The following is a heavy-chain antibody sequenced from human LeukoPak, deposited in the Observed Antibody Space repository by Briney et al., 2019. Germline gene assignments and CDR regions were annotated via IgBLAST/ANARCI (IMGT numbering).Heavy chain of an antibody. J-gene: IGHJ3*02. D-gene: IGHD3-9*01. Sequence: QSGGSLRLSCAASGFTFSSYEMNWVRQAPGKGLEWVAVMSYDGSNKYYADSVKGRFTISRDNSKNTLYLQMNSLRAEDTAMYYCARDLANIHTTGSTYDAIDIWGQGTMVTVSS. V-gene: IGHV3-30*04. CDR1: GFTFSSYE. CDR2: MSYDGSNK. CDR3: ARDLANIHTTGSTYDAIDI.